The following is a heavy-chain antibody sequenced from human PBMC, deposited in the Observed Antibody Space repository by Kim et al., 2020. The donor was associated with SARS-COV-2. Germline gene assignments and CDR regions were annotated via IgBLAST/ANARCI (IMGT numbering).Heavy chain of an antibody. D-gene: IGHD5-18*01. Sequence: GGSLRLSCAASGFTFGDYAMHWVRQAPGKGLEWVSGISWNSGSIGYADSVKGRFTISRDNAKNSLYLQMNSLRAEDTALYYCAKEARIQLWLLWGGDAFDIWGQGTMVTVSS. J-gene: IGHJ3*02. V-gene: IGHV3-9*01. CDR3: AKEARIQLWLLWGGDAFDI. CDR1: GFTFGDYA. CDR2: ISWNSGSI.